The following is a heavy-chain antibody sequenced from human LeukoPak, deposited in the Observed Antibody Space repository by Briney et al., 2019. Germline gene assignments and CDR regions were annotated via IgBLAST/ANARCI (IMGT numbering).Heavy chain of an antibody. CDR2: IHYSGTT. J-gene: IGHJ4*02. CDR1: GYSISSGYY. Sequence: PSETLPLTCAVSGYSISSGYYWGWIRQSPGKGLEWIGSIHYSGTTYYNPSLKSRVTISVDTSKNQFSLKVNSVTAADTAVYYCARHRYSYGSMNDYWGQGTLVTVSS. V-gene: IGHV4-38-2*01. D-gene: IGHD5-18*01. CDR3: ARHRYSYGSMNDY.